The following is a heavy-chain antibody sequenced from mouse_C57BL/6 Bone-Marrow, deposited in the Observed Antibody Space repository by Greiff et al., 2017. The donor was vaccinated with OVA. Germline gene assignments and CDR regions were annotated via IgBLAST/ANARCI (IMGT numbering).Heavy chain of an antibody. V-gene: IGHV1-64*01. CDR1: GYTFTSYW. D-gene: IGHD2-10*02. CDR2: IHPNSGST. Sequence: VQLQQPGAELVKPGASVKLSCKASGYTFTSYWMHWVKQRPGQGLEWIGMIHPNSGSTNYNEKFKSKATLTVDQSSSTAYMQLSSLTSEDAAVYYCAREYGPPWFAYWPSDSGHCLC. CDR3: AREYGPPWFAY. J-gene: IGHJ3*01.